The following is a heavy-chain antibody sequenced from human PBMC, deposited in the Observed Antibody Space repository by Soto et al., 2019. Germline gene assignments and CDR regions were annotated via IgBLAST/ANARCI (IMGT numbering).Heavy chain of an antibody. J-gene: IGHJ6*02. Sequence: PSETLSLTCTVSGGSISSYYWSWIRQPPGKRLEYIGYIHHSGRTTYNPFLKSRVTISVDTSKNQFSLKLSSVTAADTAVYYCARQDYYYYGMDVWGQGTTVTVSS. CDR1: GGSISSYY. V-gene: IGHV4-59*08. CDR3: ARQDYYYYGMDV. CDR2: IHHSGRT.